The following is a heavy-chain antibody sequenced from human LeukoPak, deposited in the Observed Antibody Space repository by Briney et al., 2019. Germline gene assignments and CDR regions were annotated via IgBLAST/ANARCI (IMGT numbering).Heavy chain of an antibody. Sequence: SGGSLRLSCAASGFTFSSYWMSWVRQAPGKGLEWVAYMKEDGTEIYYVDSVKGRFTISRDNAKNSLYLQMNSLRDEDTAIYYCARGVYAFDIWGQGTMVTVSS. CDR3: ARGVYAFDI. CDR1: GFTFSSYW. V-gene: IGHV3-7*01. CDR2: MKEDGTEI. J-gene: IGHJ3*02.